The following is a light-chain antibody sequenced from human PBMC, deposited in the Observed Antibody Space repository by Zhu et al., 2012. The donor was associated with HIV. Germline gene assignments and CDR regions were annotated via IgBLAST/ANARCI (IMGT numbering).Light chain of an antibody. CDR1: QNVYKF. CDR2: EAS. CDR3: QQYYTPSYN. Sequence: DIQMTQSPSTLSASVGDRVTITCRASQNVYKFSAWYQQKPERAPKLLIYEASRLETGVPSRFGGSGSGTEFTLTISSLQPDDFATYSCQQYYTPSYNFGQGTKLQIK. V-gene: IGKV1-5*03. J-gene: IGKJ2*01.